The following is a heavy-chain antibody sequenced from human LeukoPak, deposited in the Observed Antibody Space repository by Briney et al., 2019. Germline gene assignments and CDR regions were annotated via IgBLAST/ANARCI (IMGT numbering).Heavy chain of an antibody. Sequence: ASVKVSCKASGYTFTSYGISWVRQAPGQGLEWMGWISAYNGNTNYAQKLQGRVTMTTDTPTSTAYMELRSLRSDDTAVYYCARVDSSGYYWGLDYWGQGTLVTVSS. V-gene: IGHV1-18*01. CDR3: ARVDSSGYYWGLDY. CDR1: GYTFTSYG. J-gene: IGHJ4*02. D-gene: IGHD3-22*01. CDR2: ISAYNGNT.